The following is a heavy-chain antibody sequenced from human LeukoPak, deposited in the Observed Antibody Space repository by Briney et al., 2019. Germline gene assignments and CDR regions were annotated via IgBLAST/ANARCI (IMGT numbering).Heavy chain of an antibody. J-gene: IGHJ4*02. CDR3: VPQETTVTTF. V-gene: IGHV3-11*03. CDR1: GFTFSDYY. CDR2: ISSSSDYT. Sequence: PGGSLRLSCAASGFTFSDYYMTWIRQAPGKGLECVSYISSSSDYTNYPDSVKGRFTISRDNSKNTVYLQMNSLRAEDTAVYYCVPQETTVTTFWGQGTLVTVSS. D-gene: IGHD4-17*01.